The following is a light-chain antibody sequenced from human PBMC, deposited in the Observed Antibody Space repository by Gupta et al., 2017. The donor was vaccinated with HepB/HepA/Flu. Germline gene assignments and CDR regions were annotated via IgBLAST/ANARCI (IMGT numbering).Light chain of an antibody. CDR1: QSVNSN. CDR2: CAS. V-gene: IGKV3-15*01. J-gene: IGKJ1*01. Sequence: EIVMTQSPATLSVSPGERATLSCRASQSVNSNLPWYQQKPGQAPRLLIFCASTRATGVPARFSGSGSGIDFTLTISSLQSEDFAVYYCQEYNNWPTWTFGQGTKVEIK. CDR3: QEYNNWPTWT.